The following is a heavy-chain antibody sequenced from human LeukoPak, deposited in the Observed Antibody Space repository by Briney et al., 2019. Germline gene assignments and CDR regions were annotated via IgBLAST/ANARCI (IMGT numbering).Heavy chain of an antibody. V-gene: IGHV3-23*01. CDR1: GFTFSSYA. CDR2: ISGSGGST. D-gene: IGHD3-10*01. CDR3: AKGLAQYYSGAGSYFPRTYYYYGMDV. J-gene: IGHJ6*02. Sequence: GGSLRLSCAASGFTFSSYAMSWVRQAPGKGLEWVSAISGSGGSTYYAASVEGRFTISRDNSKNTLYLQMNSLRAEDTAVYYCAKGLAQYYSGAGSYFPRTYYYYGMDVWGQGTTVTVSS.